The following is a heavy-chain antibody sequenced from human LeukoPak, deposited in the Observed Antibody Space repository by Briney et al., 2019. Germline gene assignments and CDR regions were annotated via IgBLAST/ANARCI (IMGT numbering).Heavy chain of an antibody. V-gene: IGHV3-11*06. CDR3: ARDRSSGWLGDYYYGMDV. D-gene: IGHD6-19*01. CDR1: GFTFSDYY. CDR2: ISSSSSYT. J-gene: IGHJ6*04. Sequence: PGGSLRLSCAASGFTFSDYYMSWIRQAPGKGLEWVSHISSSSSYTNYADSVKGRFTISRDNAKNSLYLQMNSLRAEDTAVYYCARDRSSGWLGDYYYGMDVWGKGTTVTVSS.